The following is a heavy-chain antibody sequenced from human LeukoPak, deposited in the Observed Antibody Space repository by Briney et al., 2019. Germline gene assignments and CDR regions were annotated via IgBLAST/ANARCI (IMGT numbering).Heavy chain of an antibody. V-gene: IGHV4-59*01. D-gene: IGHD6-13*01. CDR2: IYYSGST. J-gene: IGHJ6*03. Sequence: SETLSLTCTVSGGSISSFYWSWIRQPPGKGLECIGYIYYSGSTNYNPSLKSRVTISVDTSKNQFSLKLSSVTAADTAVYYCTRESYRIAAADYYYYYYMDVWGKGTTVTVSS. CDR1: GGSISSFY. CDR3: TRESYRIAAADYYYYYYMDV.